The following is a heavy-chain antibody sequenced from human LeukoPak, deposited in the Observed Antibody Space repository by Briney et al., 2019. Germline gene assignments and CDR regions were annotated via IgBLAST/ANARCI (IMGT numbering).Heavy chain of an antibody. V-gene: IGHV3-7*01. CDR2: IKEDGSEK. CDR1: GFTFSSYW. Sequence: GGSLRLSCVASGFTFSSYWMSWVRQAPGKGLEWVADIKEDGSEKYYVDSVKGRCTISRDNAKNSLYLQMNSLRAEDTAVYYCALNPDYYGSGSFDYWGQGTLVTVSS. CDR3: ALNPDYYGSGSFDY. J-gene: IGHJ4*02. D-gene: IGHD3-10*01.